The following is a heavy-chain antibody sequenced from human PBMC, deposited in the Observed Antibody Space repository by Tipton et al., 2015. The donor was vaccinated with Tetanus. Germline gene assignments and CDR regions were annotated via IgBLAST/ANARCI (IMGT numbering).Heavy chain of an antibody. V-gene: IGHV3-49*03. Sequence: SLRLSCAVYGGSFSAYYWSWIRQAPGKGLEWLSFIETNARGGATRYAASVQDRFTISRDDSKNTVYLEMNSLNSEDTAVYFCAREPVRRSDYWGQGTLVTVSS. CDR3: AREPVRRSDY. CDR1: GGSFSAYY. CDR2: IETNARGGAT. J-gene: IGHJ4*02.